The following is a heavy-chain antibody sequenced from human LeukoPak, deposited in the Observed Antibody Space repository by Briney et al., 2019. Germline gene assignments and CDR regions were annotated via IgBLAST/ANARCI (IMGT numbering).Heavy chain of an antibody. CDR1: GYSFTSYW. V-gene: IGHV5-51*01. J-gene: IGHJ6*03. Sequence: GESLQISCKGSGYSFTSYWIGWVRQMPGKGLEWMGIIYPGDSDTRYSPSFQGQVTISADKSISTAYLQWSSLKASDTAMYYCARQYSSSWWNYYYMDVWGKGTTVTISS. CDR2: IYPGDSDT. CDR3: ARQYSSSWWNYYYMDV. D-gene: IGHD6-13*01.